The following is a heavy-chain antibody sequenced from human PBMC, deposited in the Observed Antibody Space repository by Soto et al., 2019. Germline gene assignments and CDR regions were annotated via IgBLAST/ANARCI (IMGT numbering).Heavy chain of an antibody. CDR2: IIPVFGTT. J-gene: IGHJ4*02. Sequence: QVQLVQSGAELKKPGSSVKVSCKASGDTFSGYPINWVRQAPGEGLEWMGRIIPVFGTTNDARRFEGRVTFTADESTNTAYMELRGLLSDDTAVYYCARDGGFGELKYWGPGTLVTVSS. CDR1: GDTFSGYP. D-gene: IGHD3-10*01. V-gene: IGHV1-69*18. CDR3: ARDGGFGELKY.